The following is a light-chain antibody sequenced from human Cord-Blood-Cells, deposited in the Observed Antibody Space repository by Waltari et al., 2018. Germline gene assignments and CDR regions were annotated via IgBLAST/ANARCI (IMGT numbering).Light chain of an antibody. CDR2: RNN. J-gene: IGLJ2*01. Sequence: QSVLTQPPSASGTPGQRVTISCSGSSSHIGSNYVSWYQQLPGTAPKLLIYRNNQRPSGVPDRFSGSKSGTSASLAISGLRSEDEADYYCAAWDDSLSAVVFGGGTKLTVL. CDR1: SSHIGSNY. CDR3: AAWDDSLSAVV. V-gene: IGLV1-47*01.